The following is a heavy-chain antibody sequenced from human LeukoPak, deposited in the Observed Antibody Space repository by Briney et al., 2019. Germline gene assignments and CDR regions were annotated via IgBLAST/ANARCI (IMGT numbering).Heavy chain of an antibody. Sequence: GGSLRLSCAASTFTFRSYGIHWVRQAPGKGLEWVAVISFDGTNKYYADSVKGRFTISRDNSKNTLYLQMNSLRAEDTAVYYCANGDTAMVISYWGQGTLVTVSS. CDR3: ANGDTAMVISY. CDR2: ISFDGTNK. V-gene: IGHV3-30*18. CDR1: TFTFRSYG. J-gene: IGHJ4*02. D-gene: IGHD5-18*01.